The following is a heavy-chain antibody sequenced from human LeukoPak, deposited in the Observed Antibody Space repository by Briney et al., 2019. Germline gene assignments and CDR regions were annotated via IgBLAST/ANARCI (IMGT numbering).Heavy chain of an antibody. CDR2: INSDGSRT. V-gene: IGHV3-74*01. J-gene: IGHJ6*03. D-gene: IGHD3-10*01. Sequence: PGGSLRLSCAASGFTFSNYWMHWVRQAPGKGLVWVSRINSDGSRTTYADSVKGRFTISRDNAKNSLYLQMNSLRAEDTALYYCARGLYYYGSGNYNYYYMDVWGKGTTVTVSS. CDR1: GFTFSNYW. CDR3: ARGLYYYGSGNYNYYYMDV.